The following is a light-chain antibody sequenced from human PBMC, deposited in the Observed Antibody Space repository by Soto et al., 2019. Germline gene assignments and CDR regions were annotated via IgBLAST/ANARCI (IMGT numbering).Light chain of an antibody. CDR3: QQYNNWAPWT. J-gene: IGKJ1*01. V-gene: IGKV3-15*01. Sequence: EIVMTQSPATLSVSPGERATLSCRASQSVSSSLAWYQQRPGQAPRLLIYGASTRATGIPARFSGSGSGTEFTLTISSLQSEDFAVYFCQQYNNWAPWTFGRGTKVEIK. CDR2: GAS. CDR1: QSVSSS.